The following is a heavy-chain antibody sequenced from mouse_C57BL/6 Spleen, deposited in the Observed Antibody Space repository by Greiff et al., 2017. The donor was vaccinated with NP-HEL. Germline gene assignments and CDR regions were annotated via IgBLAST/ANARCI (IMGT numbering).Heavy chain of an antibody. CDR1: GFNIKDYY. J-gene: IGHJ1*03. Sequence: EVHLVESGAELVKPGASVKLSCTASGFNIKDYYMHWVKQRTEQGLEWIGRIDPEDGETKYAPKFQGKATITADTSSNTAYLQLSSLTSEDTAVYYCARPPPYGSSYVGYFDVWGTGTTVTVSS. CDR3: ARPPPYGSSYVGYFDV. CDR2: IDPEDGET. V-gene: IGHV14-2*01. D-gene: IGHD1-1*01.